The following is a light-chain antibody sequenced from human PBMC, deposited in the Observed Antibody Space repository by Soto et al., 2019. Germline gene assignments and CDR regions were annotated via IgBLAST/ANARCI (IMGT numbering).Light chain of an antibody. J-gene: IGKJ1*01. CDR3: QQSYNTPRT. Sequence: DIQLTQSPSSLSASVGDRVTITCRVSQGISSYLNWYQQKPGKAPSLLIYTSSNLQTGVPSRFSGSGSGTHFTLTINSLQPEDFATYYCQQSYNTPRTFGQGTKVDIK. V-gene: IGKV1-39*01. CDR1: QGISSY. CDR2: TSS.